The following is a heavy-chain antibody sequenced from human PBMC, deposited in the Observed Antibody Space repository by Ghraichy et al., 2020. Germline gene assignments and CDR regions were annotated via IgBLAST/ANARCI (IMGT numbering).Heavy chain of an antibody. J-gene: IGHJ4*02. Sequence: GGSLRLSCEVSGFTFSSYGMHWVRQAPGKGLEWVAVISYDGSDKFYVDSVKGRFTISRDNSKNTLYLQMNSLRAVDTAVYYCAKDALLKWNEVNYWGQGTLVIVSS. V-gene: IGHV3-30*18. CDR1: GFTFSSYG. D-gene: IGHD1-20*01. CDR2: ISYDGSDK. CDR3: AKDALLKWNEVNY.